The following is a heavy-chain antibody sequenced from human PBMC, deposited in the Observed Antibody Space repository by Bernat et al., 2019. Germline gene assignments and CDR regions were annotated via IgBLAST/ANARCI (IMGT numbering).Heavy chain of an antibody. CDR3: RTYDGSASRDY. D-gene: IGHD3-22*01. V-gene: IGHV3-49*03. CDR1: GFIFGDYE. Sequence: EVQLVESGGGLVQPGRSLRLSCQTSGFIFGDYEISWFRQGPGKGLEWVGFIRSKTYGGTTENAASVKGRFTISRDDSKNIAYLQMNSLKTEDTAVYYSRTYDGSASRDYWGPGTLVTVSS. J-gene: IGHJ4*02. CDR2: IRSKTYGGTT.